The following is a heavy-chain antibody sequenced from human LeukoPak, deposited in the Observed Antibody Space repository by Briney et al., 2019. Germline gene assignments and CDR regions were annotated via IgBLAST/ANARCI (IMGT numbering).Heavy chain of an antibody. Sequence: AGGCLRLSCAASGFTFSSYEMNWVRQAPGKGLEWVSYISSSGSTIYYADSVKGRFTISRDNAKNSLYLQMNSLRAEDTAVYYCARGLEEGDYWGQGTLVTVSS. V-gene: IGHV3-48*03. CDR2: ISSSGSTI. J-gene: IGHJ4*02. CDR1: GFTFSSYE. CDR3: ARGLEEGDY. D-gene: IGHD5-24*01.